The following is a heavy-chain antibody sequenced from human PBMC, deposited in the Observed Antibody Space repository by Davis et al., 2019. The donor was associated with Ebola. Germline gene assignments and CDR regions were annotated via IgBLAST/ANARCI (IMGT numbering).Heavy chain of an antibody. CDR2: IYYCESS. D-gene: IGHD6-19*01. J-gene: IGHJ6*02. CDR3: ARDSRWLVPGTYYYYGMDV. Sequence: MPSETLSLTCTVSGGSISSSYWSWIRQPPGKGLEWIGYIYYCESSNYNPSLKSRVTISVDTSKNHFSLKLSSVTAADTAVYYCARDSRWLVPGTYYYYGMDVWGQGTTVTVSS. CDR1: GGSISSSY. V-gene: IGHV4-59*01.